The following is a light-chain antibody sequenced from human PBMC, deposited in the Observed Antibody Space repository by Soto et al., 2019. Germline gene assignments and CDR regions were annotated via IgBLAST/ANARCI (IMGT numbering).Light chain of an antibody. CDR2: GAS. CDR3: QQYNNWST. J-gene: IGKJ1*01. CDR1: QSVNSN. V-gene: IGKV3-15*01. Sequence: EIVMTQSPATLSVSPGERATLSCRASQSVNSNLAWYQQKPGQAPRLLISGASTRATGIPARFSGSGSETEFTHTISSLQSEDFAVYYCQQYNNWSTFGQGTKVEMK.